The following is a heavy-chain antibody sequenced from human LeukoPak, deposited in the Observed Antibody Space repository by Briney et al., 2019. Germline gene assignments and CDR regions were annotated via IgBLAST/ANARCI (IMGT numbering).Heavy chain of an antibody. D-gene: IGHD4-11*01. CDR2: IYYSGST. CDR1: GGSISSYY. J-gene: IGHJ2*01. V-gene: IGHV4-59*08. Sequence: SETPSLTCTVSGGSISSYYWSWIRQPPGKGLEWIGYIYYSGSTNYNPSLKSRVTISVDTSKNQFSLKLSSVTAADTAVYYCARAHSWYFDLWGRGTLVTVSS. CDR3: ARAHSWYFDL.